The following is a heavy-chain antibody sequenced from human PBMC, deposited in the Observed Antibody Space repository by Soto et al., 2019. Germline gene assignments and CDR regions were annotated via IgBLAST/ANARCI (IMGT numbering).Heavy chain of an antibody. Sequence: KFQGRVTITRDTSASTAYMELSSLRSEDTAVYYCARWAAAAGTRWFDPWGQGTLVTVSS. V-gene: IGHV1-3*01. D-gene: IGHD6-13*01. CDR3: ARWAAAAGTRWFDP. J-gene: IGHJ5*02.